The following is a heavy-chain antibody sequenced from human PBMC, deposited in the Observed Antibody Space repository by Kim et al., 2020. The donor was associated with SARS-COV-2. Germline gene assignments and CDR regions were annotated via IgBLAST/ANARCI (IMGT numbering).Heavy chain of an antibody. J-gene: IGHJ4*02. CDR2: INPSGGST. D-gene: IGHD3-9*01. Sequence: ASVKVSCKASGYTFTSYYMHWVRQAPGQGLEWMGIINPSGGSTSYAQKFQGRVTMTRDTSTSTVYMELSSLRSEDTAVYYCARGAFLGALRYFDWLFWSLAYWGQGTLVTVSS. CDR3: ARGAFLGALRYFDWLFWSLAY. CDR1: GYTFTSYY. V-gene: IGHV1-46*01.